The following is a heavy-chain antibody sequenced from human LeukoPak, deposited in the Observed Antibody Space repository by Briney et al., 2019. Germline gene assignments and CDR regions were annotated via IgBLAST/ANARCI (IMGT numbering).Heavy chain of an antibody. D-gene: IGHD3-10*01. Sequence: SETLSLTCTVSGGSISSSSYYWGWIRQPPGKGLEWIGSIYYSGSTYYNPSLKSRVTISVDTSKNQFSLKLSSVTAADTAVYYCASVTMVRGAVDYWGQGTLVTVSS. J-gene: IGHJ4*02. V-gene: IGHV4-39*07. CDR2: IYYSGST. CDR1: GGSISSSSYY. CDR3: ASVTMVRGAVDY.